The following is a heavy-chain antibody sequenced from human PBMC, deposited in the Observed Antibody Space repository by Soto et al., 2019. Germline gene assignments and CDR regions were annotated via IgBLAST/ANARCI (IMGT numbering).Heavy chain of an antibody. Sequence: QVQLVESGGGVVQPGRSLRLSCAASGFTFSSYGMHWVRQAPGKGLEWVAVISYDGSNKYYADSVKGRFTISRDNSKNTLYLQMNSLRAEDTAVYYCARDYCSSTSCYRSRYYYYGMDVWGQGTTVTVSS. D-gene: IGHD2-2*02. V-gene: IGHV3-30*03. CDR1: GFTFSSYG. CDR2: ISYDGSNK. J-gene: IGHJ6*02. CDR3: ARDYCSSTSCYRSRYYYYGMDV.